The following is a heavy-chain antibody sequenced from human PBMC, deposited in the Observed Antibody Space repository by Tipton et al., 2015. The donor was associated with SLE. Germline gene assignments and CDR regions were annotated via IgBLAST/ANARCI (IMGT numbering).Heavy chain of an antibody. Sequence: TLSLTCTVSGGSISSYYWSWVRQPPGKGLEWIGYIYYSGSTNYNPSLKSRVTISVDTSKNQFSLKLSSVTAADTAVYYCARVPGYNSGWVDYWGQGTLVTVSS. V-gene: IGHV4-59*01. D-gene: IGHD6-19*01. CDR1: GGSISSYY. J-gene: IGHJ4*02. CDR2: IYYSGST. CDR3: ARVPGYNSGWVDY.